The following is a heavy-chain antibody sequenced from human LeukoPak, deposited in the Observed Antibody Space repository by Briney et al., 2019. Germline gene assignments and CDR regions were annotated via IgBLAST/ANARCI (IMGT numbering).Heavy chain of an antibody. CDR3: ARDGYCSGGSCYSSVDY. Sequence: GGSLRLSCAASGFTFSSYSMNWVRQAPGKGLEWVSYISSSSSTIYYADSVKGRYTISRDNAKNSLYLQMNSLRAEDTAVYYCARDGYCSGGSCYSSVDYWGQGTLVTVSS. J-gene: IGHJ4*02. CDR1: GFTFSSYS. V-gene: IGHV3-48*01. CDR2: ISSSSSTI. D-gene: IGHD2-15*01.